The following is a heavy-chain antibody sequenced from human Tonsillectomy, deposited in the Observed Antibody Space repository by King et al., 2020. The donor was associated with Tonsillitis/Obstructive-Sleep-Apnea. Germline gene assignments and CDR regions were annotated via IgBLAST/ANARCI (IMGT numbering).Heavy chain of an antibody. CDR2: ISGDGSNK. D-gene: IGHD3-3*01. Sequence: VQLVESGGGVVQPGRSLRLSCAASGFTFSSYAMHWVRQAPGKGLEWVAFISGDGSNKYYADSVKGRFTISRDNSKNTLYLQMNSLRAEDTAIYYCAGGGYYDFWSGSSGGAFDIWGQGTMVTVSS. CDR1: GFTFSSYA. V-gene: IGHV3-30*04. CDR3: AGGGYYDFWSGSSGGAFDI. J-gene: IGHJ3*02.